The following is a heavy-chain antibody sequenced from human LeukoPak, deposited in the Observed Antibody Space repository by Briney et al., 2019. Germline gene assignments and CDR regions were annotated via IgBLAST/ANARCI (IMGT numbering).Heavy chain of an antibody. Sequence: GRSLRPSRSASAVTFGTYALSCGRQAPRKGLEWVSAISGSGVRTYYADSVKGRFTISKDNSKNTLPLQMTSLSAEHTAVYCCAKDFGGHGRPSDYWGQGAIVTVS. CDR1: AVTFGTYA. D-gene: IGHD3-10*01. CDR3: AKDFGGHGRPSDY. J-gene: IGHJ4*02. V-gene: IGHV3-23*01. CDR2: ISGSGVRT.